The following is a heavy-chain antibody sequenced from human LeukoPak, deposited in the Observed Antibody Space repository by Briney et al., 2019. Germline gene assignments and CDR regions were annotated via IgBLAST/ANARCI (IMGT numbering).Heavy chain of an antibody. CDR3: AREPRITTFGDHKPYYFDY. CDR2: IYYSGST. D-gene: IGHD3-3*01. V-gene: IGHV4-31*03. Sequence: SETLSLTCTVSGGSISSGGYYWSWIRQHPGKGLEWIGYIYYSGSTYYNPSLKSRVTISVDTSKNQFSLKLSSVTAADTAVYYCAREPRITTFGDHKPYYFDYWGQGTLVTVSS. CDR1: GGSISSGGYY. J-gene: IGHJ4*02.